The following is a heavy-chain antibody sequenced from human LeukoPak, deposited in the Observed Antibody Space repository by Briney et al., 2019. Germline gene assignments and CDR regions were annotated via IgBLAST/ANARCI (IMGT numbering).Heavy chain of an antibody. CDR3: ASGISGSFSYFDY. V-gene: IGHV3-21*01. Sequence: GGSLRLSCAASGFSFSSYTMNWVRQAPGRGLEWVSSITSSSNSLDYTDSVKGRFTISRDNAKNSLYLQMNSLRAEDTAVYYCASGISGSFSYFDYWGQGTLVTVSS. J-gene: IGHJ4*02. D-gene: IGHD3-10*01. CDR2: ITSSSNSL. CDR1: GFSFSSYT.